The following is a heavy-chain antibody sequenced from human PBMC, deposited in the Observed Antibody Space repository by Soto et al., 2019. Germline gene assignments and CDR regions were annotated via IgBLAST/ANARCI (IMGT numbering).Heavy chain of an antibody. CDR1: GGSISSYY. J-gene: IGHJ4*02. D-gene: IGHD5-18*01. V-gene: IGHV4-59*01. CDR3: ARLLHEFDY. CDR2: IYYSGST. Sequence: SETLSLTCTVSGGSISSYYWSWIRQPPGKGLEWIGYIYYSGSTNYNPSLKSRVTISVDTSKNQFSLKLSSVTAADTAVYCCARLLHEFDYWGQGTLVTVSS.